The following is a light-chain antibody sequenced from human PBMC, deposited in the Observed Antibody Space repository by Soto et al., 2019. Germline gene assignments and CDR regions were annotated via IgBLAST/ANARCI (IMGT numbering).Light chain of an antibody. V-gene: IGLV2-23*01. Sequence: QSALTQPASVSGSPGQSITISCTGTSRDVGIYNLVSWYQLHPGKVPKLIIYEDTKRPSGISSRFSGSESGITAFLTISGLQAEDEADYYCCSYAGSSTYVFRTGTTVTVL. J-gene: IGLJ1*01. CDR3: CSYAGSSTYV. CDR1: SRDVGIYNL. CDR2: EDT.